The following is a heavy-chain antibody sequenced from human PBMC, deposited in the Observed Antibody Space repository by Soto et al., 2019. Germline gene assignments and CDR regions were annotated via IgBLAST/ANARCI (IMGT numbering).Heavy chain of an antibody. V-gene: IGHV3-23*01. Sequence: GGSLRLSCAASGFTFSSYAMSWVHQAPGKGLEWVSAISGSGGSTYYADSVKGRFTISRDNSKNTLYLQMNSLRAEDTAVYYCAKDPKYCSSTSCFPYGMDVWGQGTTVTVSS. CDR2: ISGSGGST. CDR3: AKDPKYCSSTSCFPYGMDV. CDR1: GFTFSSYA. D-gene: IGHD2-2*01. J-gene: IGHJ6*02.